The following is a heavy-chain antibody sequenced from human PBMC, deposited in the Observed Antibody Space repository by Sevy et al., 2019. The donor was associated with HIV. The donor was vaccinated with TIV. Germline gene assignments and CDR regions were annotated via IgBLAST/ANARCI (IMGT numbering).Heavy chain of an antibody. D-gene: IGHD2-2*01. J-gene: IGHJ5*02. Sequence: SDTLSLTCTVSGGSISSSSYYWGWIRQPPGKGLEWIGSIYYSGSTYYNPSLKSRVTISVDTSKNQFSLKLSSVTAADTAVYYCARQRWPIVVVPAAMMGWFDPWGQGTLVTVSS. CDR2: IYYSGST. CDR3: ARQRWPIVVVPAAMMGWFDP. CDR1: GGSISSSSYY. V-gene: IGHV4-39*01.